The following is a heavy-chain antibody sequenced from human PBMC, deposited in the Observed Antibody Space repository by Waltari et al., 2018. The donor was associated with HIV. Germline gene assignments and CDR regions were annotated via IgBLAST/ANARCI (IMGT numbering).Heavy chain of an antibody. V-gene: IGHV2-70*15. CDR2: IDWNDDK. CDR1: GFSLSTSGMC. J-gene: IGHJ4*02. Sequence: QVTLRESGPALVKPTQTLTLTCTFSGFSLSTSGMCVGWIRQPPGKALEWLARIDWNDDKYFSTSLKTRLTISKDTSKNQVVLTMTNMDPLDTATYYCARIRTIVVAGPAYCFDYWGQGTLVTVSS. CDR3: ARIRTIVVAGPAYCFDY. D-gene: IGHD3-22*01.